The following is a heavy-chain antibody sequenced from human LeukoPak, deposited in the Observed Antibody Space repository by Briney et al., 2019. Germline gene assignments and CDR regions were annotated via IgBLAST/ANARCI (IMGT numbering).Heavy chain of an antibody. CDR1: GYSISSGYY. Sequence: SETLSLTCTVSGYSISSGYYWGWIRQPPGKGLEWIGSIYHSGSTYYSPSLKSRVTISVDTSKNQFSLKLSSVTAADTAVYYCARVIASNYVNYWGQGTLVTVSS. CDR3: ARVIASNYVNY. CDR2: IYHSGST. V-gene: IGHV4-38-2*02. D-gene: IGHD2/OR15-2a*01. J-gene: IGHJ4*02.